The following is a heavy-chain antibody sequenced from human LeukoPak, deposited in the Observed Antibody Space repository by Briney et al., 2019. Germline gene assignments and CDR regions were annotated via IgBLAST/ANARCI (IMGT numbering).Heavy chain of an antibody. CDR2: ISGSGGST. CDR1: GFTFSSYA. CDR3: AKGGTMIVVVIYYFDY. V-gene: IGHV3-23*01. J-gene: IGHJ4*02. D-gene: IGHD3-22*01. Sequence: GGSLRLSCAASGFTFSSYAMSWVRQAPGKGLKWVSAISGSGGSTYYADSVKGRFTISRDNSKNTLYLQMNSLRAEDTAVYYCAKGGTMIVVVIYYFDYWGQGTLVTVSS.